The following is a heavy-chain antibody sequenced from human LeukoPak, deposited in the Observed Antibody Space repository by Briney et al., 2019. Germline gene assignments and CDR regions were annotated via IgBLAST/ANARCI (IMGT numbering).Heavy chain of an antibody. CDR3: ARVGYYGSGSYYAYYYYMDV. D-gene: IGHD3-10*01. CDR2: INPSGGST. V-gene: IGHV1-46*01. CDR1: GYTFTSYY. J-gene: IGHJ6*03. Sequence: ASVKVSCKASGYTFTSYYMHWVRQAPGQGLEWMGIINPSGGSTSYAQKFQGRVTMTRDTSISTAYMELSRLRSDDTAVYYCARVGYYGSGSYYAYYYYMDVWGKGTTVTISS.